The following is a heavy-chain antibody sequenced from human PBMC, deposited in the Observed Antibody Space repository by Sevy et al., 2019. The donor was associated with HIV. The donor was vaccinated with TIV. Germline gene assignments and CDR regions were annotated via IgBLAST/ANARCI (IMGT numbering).Heavy chain of an antibody. CDR2: INPNGGGG. CDR3: AKSSTLWFEKAAFHI. Sequence: KAGASVKVSCKASGYTFTAYYIHWVRQAPGQGPEWMGWINPNGGGGNYAQNFQGRVTMTTDASISTAYMELTRLRSDDTAVYYCAKSSTLWFEKAAFHIWGQGTLVTVSS. CDR1: GYTFTAYY. D-gene: IGHD3-10*01. V-gene: IGHV1-2*02. J-gene: IGHJ3*02.